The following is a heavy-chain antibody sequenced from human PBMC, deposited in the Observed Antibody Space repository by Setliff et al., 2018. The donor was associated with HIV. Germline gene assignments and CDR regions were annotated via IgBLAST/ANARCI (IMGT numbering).Heavy chain of an antibody. Sequence: SETLSLTCTVSGGSISSGGYYWSWIRQHPGKGLEWIGYIYYTGSTNYNPSLKSRVTISLDTSKNQFSLKLSSVTAADTAVYYRARHMLYDSSGYTHAYFDYWGQGTLVTVSS. V-gene: IGHV4-61*08. CDR3: ARHMLYDSSGYTHAYFDY. CDR2: IYYTGST. D-gene: IGHD3-22*01. CDR1: GGSISSGGYY. J-gene: IGHJ4*02.